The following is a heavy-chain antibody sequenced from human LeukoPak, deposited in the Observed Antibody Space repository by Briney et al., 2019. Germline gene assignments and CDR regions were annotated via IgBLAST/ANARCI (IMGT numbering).Heavy chain of an antibody. CDR2: TSGSGTTT. J-gene: IGHJ4*02. V-gene: IGHV3-23*01. CDR1: GFTFDDYG. D-gene: IGHD1-26*01. CDR3: ARRLGGANSFDY. Sequence: PGGSLRLSCAASGFTFDDYGMSWVRQAPGKGLEWVSLTSGSGTTTYYADSVKGRFTISRDNSKNTLYLQMNSLRDEDTAVYYCARRLGGANSFDYWGQGTLVTVSS.